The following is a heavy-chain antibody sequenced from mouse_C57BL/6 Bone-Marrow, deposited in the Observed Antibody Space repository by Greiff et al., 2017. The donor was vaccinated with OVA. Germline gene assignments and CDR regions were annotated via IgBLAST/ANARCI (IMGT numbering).Heavy chain of an antibody. CDR2: ISSGSSTI. CDR3: ALLTGDWYFDV. CDR1: GFTFSDYG. V-gene: IGHV5-17*01. J-gene: IGHJ1*03. Sequence: DVKLVESGGGLVKPGGSLKLSCAASGFTFSDYGMHWVRQAPEKGLEWVAYISSGSSTIYYADTVKGRFTISRDNAKNTLFLQMTSLRSEDTAMYYCALLTGDWYFDVWGTGTTVTVSS. D-gene: IGHD4-1*01.